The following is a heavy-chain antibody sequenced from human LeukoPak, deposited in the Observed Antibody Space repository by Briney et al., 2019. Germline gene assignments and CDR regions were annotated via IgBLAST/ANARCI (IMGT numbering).Heavy chain of an antibody. D-gene: IGHD2-15*01. CDR1: GFTFSSYS. J-gene: IGHJ3*02. V-gene: IGHV3-21*04. Sequence: GGSLRLSCAASGFTFSSYSMNWVRQAPGKGLEWVSSISTSSSYIYYADSLKGRFTISRDNAKNSLYLQINSLRSEDTAVYYCARSRVVVATFDIWGQGTMVTVSS. CDR3: ARSRVVVATFDI. CDR2: ISTSSSYI.